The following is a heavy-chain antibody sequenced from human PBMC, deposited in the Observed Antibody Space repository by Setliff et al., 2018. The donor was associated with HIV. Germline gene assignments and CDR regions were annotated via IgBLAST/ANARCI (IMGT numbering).Heavy chain of an antibody. CDR2: IYSGGST. CDR3: ARTQDRYYYYYYMDV. V-gene: IGHV3-53*01. CDR1: GGSFNGYY. Sequence: ETLSLTCAVYGGSFNGYYMSWVRQAPGKGLEWVSVIYSGGSTYYADSVKGRFTISRDNSKNTLYLQMNSLRAEDTAVYYCARTQDRYYYYYYMDVWGKGTTVTVSS. J-gene: IGHJ6*03.